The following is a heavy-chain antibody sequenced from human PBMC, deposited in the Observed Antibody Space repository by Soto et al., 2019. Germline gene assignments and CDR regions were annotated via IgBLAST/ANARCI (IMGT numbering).Heavy chain of an antibody. J-gene: IGHJ4*02. Sequence: GGSLRLSCAASGFPFGSYSMNWVRQAPGKGLGWVSSISSSSSYIYYADSVKGRFTISRDNAKNSLYLQMNSLRAEDTAVYYCARDPRYYDSSGYYYVGTFDYWGQGTLVTVSS. CDR2: ISSSSSYI. CDR3: ARDPRYYDSSGYYYVGTFDY. V-gene: IGHV3-21*01. D-gene: IGHD3-22*01. CDR1: GFPFGSYS.